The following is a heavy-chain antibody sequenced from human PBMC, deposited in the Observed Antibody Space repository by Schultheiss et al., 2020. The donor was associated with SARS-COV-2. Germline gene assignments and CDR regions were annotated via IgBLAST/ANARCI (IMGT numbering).Heavy chain of an antibody. CDR3: ARVWRFYDFWSGYTTPSNWFDP. D-gene: IGHD3-3*01. CDR1: GYSISSSYY. Sequence: SETLSLTCTVSGYSISSSYYWSWIRQPPGKGLEWIGEINHSGSTNYNPSLKSRVTISVDTSKNQFSLKLSSVTAADTAVYYCARVWRFYDFWSGYTTPSNWFDPWGQGTLVTVSS. V-gene: IGHV4-38-2*02. J-gene: IGHJ5*02. CDR2: INHSGST.